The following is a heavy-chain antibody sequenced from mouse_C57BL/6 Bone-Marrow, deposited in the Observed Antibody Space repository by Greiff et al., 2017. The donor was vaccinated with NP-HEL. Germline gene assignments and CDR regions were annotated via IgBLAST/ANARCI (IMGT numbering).Heavy chain of an antibody. D-gene: IGHD2-5*01. J-gene: IGHJ2*01. V-gene: IGHV5-6*01. CDR2: ISSGGSYT. CDR1: GFTFSSYG. Sequence: EVQRVESGGDLVKPGGSLKLSCAASGFTFSSYGMSWVRQTPDKRLEWVATISSGGSYTYYPDSVKGRFTISRDHAKNTLYLQMSSLKSEDTAMYYCARHYYSNYFDYWGQGTTLTVSS. CDR3: ARHYYSNYFDY.